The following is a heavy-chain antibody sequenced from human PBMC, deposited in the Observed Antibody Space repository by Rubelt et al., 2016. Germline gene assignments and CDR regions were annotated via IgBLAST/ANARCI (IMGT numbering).Heavy chain of an antibody. V-gene: IGHV1-2*02. J-gene: IGHJ4*02. D-gene: IGHD1-26*01. Sequence: QVQLVQSGAEVKKPGASVKVSCKASGYTFTGYYMHWVRQAPGQGLEWMGWINPNSGGTNYAQRFQGRVTRTRDTSTSTGYMERSRLGSDDTAVYYWASSSGSYYSLDYWGQGTLVTVSS. CDR3: ASSSGSYYSLDY. CDR1: GYTFTGYY. CDR2: INPNSGGT.